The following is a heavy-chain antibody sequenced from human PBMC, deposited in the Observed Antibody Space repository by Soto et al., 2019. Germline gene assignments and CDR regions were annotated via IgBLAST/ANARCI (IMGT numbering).Heavy chain of an antibody. CDR2: IWYDGSNK. CDR3: ARDVGRGHYFDY. D-gene: IGHD1-26*01. Sequence: QVQLVESGGGVVQPGRSLRLSCAASGFTFSSYGMHWVRQAPGKGLEWVAVIWYDGSNKYYADSVKGRFTISRDNSKSTLYLQMNSLRAEDTAVYYCARDVGRGHYFDYWGQGTLVTVSS. V-gene: IGHV3-33*01. J-gene: IGHJ4*02. CDR1: GFTFSSYG.